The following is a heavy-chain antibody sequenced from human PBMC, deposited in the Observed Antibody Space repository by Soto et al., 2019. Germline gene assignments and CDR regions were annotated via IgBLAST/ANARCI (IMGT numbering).Heavy chain of an antibody. J-gene: IGHJ5*02. D-gene: IGHD4-17*01. V-gene: IGHV4-59*01. CDR1: GGSISSYY. CDR3: ARGRLTTVVTS. Sequence: SETLSLTCTVSGGSISSYYWSWIRQPPGKGLEWIGYIYYSGSTNYNPSLKSRVTISVDTSENQFSLKLSSVTAADTAVYYCARGRLTTVVTSWGQGTLVTVS. CDR2: IYYSGST.